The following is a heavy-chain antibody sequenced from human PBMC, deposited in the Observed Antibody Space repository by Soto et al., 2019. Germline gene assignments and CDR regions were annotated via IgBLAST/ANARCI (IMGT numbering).Heavy chain of an antibody. Sequence: QVQLVQSGAEVKKPGASVKVSCKTSGYTFTSYAVHWARQAPGQRLEWMGWINAGNGNTEYSQKFQGRVTFTRDTSASTADMELSSLSSEDTAVYYCVAVDYGDYWGQGTLVTVSS. V-gene: IGHV1-3*01. CDR2: INAGNGNT. D-gene: IGHD6-19*01. CDR1: GYTFTSYA. J-gene: IGHJ4*02. CDR3: VAVDYGDY.